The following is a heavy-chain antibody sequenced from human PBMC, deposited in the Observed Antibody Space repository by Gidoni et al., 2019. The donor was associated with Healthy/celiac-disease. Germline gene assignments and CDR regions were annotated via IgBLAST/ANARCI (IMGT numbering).Heavy chain of an antibody. J-gene: IGHJ4*02. CDR3: ARDLRDCSSTSCPPDY. D-gene: IGHD2-2*01. Sequence: QVQLVESGGGVVQPGRSLRLSCSASGFTFGSYGMHWVRQAPGKGLEWVAVRWYDGSNKYYADSVKGRFTISRDNSKNTLYLQMNSLRAEDTAVYYCARDLRDCSSTSCPPDYWGQGTLVTVSS. CDR1: GFTFGSYG. CDR2: RWYDGSNK. V-gene: IGHV3-33*01.